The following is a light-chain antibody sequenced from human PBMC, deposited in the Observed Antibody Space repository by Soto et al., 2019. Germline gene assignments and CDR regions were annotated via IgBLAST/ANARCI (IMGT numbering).Light chain of an antibody. V-gene: IGKV3-20*01. Sequence: EIVMTQSPATLSVSPGERATLSCRASQSVSINLAWFQQKPGQAPRLLIYEASNRATGIPARFSGSGSGTDFTLTISRLEPEDFAVYYCQQYGSSPRTFGQGTKVDI. CDR1: QSVSIN. CDR3: QQYGSSPRT. CDR2: EAS. J-gene: IGKJ1*01.